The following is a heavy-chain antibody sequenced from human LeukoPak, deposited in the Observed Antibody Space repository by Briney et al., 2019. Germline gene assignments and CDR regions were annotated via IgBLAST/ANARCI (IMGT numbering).Heavy chain of an antibody. CDR1: GYTFTGYY. V-gene: IGHV1-2*02. J-gene: IGHJ4*02. D-gene: IGHD3-10*01. CDR3: AREIPTMVRGVIIRVFDY. Sequence: ASVKVSCKASGYTFTGYYMHWVRQAPGQGLEWMGWINPNSGGTNYAQKFQGRVTMTRDTSISTAYMELSRLRSDDTAVYYCAREIPTMVRGVIIRVFDYWGQGTLATVSS. CDR2: INPNSGGT.